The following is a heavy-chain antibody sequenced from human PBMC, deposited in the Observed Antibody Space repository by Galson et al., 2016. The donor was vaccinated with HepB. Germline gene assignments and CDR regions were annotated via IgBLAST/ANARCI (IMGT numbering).Heavy chain of an antibody. Sequence: SLRLSCAASGFAFSSYAMSWVRQAPGKGLEWVSAISDSGRTTYYTDSVKGPFTIPRDHSRNTLHLQMNSLTAEDTAIYYCANLRGGYSGPRYYAYYNGMDVWGQGTTVTVSS. CDR3: ANLRGGYSGPRYYAYYNGMDV. CDR1: GFAFSSYA. D-gene: IGHD5-12*01. CDR2: ISDSGRTT. J-gene: IGHJ6*02. V-gene: IGHV3-23*01.